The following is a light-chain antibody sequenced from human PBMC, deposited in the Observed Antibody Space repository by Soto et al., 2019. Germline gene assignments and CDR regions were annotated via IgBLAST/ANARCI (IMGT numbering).Light chain of an antibody. CDR1: QSVSSSY. Sequence: VLTQSPGTLSLSPGARATLSCRAGQSVSSSYLAWYQQKPGQAPRLLIYGASSRAIGIPDRFSGSGSGTDFTLTISRLEPEDFAVYYCQQYGSSPATFGQGTKVDIK. V-gene: IGKV3-20*01. CDR2: GAS. CDR3: QQYGSSPAT. J-gene: IGKJ1*01.